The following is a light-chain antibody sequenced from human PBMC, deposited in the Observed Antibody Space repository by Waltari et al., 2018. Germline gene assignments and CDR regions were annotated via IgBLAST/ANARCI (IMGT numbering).Light chain of an antibody. CDR1: STGMRL. J-gene: IGLJ1*01. V-gene: IGLV3-21*04. CDR2: YNT. CDR3: QVWDRSRDHV. Sequence: SYVLTQPPSVSVAPGETATITCGGDSTGMRLVHWYQPRAGQAPRLVISYNTVRPSGLPGRVSGSKAGTTAIVTIGRGEAGDEADYYCQVWDRSRDHVFGAGTKVTVL.